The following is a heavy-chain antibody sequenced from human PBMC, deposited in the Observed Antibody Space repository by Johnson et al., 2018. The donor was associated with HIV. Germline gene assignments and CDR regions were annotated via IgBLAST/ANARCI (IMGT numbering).Heavy chain of an antibody. J-gene: IGHJ3*02. V-gene: IGHV3-53*01. D-gene: IGHD5-24*01. Sequence: VQLVESGGGVVQPGGSLRLSCAASGFTVSSNYMSWVRQAPGKGLEWVSVIYSAGSTYYADSVKGRFTISRDNSKNTLYLQMNSLRAEDTALYYCAREQLHFSFCDIWGQGTMVTVSS. CDR1: GFTVSSNY. CDR2: IYSAGST. CDR3: AREQLHFSFCDI.